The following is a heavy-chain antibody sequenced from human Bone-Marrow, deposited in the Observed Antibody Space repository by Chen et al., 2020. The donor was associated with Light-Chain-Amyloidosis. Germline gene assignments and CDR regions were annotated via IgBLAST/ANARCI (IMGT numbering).Heavy chain of an antibody. V-gene: IGHV5-51*01. CDR1: GYTFPNYW. CDR3: ARRRDGYNFDY. D-gene: IGHD5-12*01. CDR2: IYPDDSDA. J-gene: IGHJ4*02. Sequence: EGQLEQSGPEGKKPGESLKISCKGSGYTFPNYWIGWVRQMPGKGLEWMGVIYPDDSDARYSPSFEGQVTISADKSITTAYLQWRSLKASDTAMYYCARRRDGYNFDYWGQGTLVTVSS.